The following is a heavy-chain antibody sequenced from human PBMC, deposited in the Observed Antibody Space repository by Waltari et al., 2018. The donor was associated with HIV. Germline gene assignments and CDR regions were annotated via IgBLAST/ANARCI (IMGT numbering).Heavy chain of an antibody. Sequence: EVQLVESGGGLVQPGGSLRVSCEVSGFSLSNNYMIWIRQAPGRGLEWVSIIYSGGRTYYADSVKGRFSISRDNAKNTVHLQMSSLRVEDSAVYYCARVGQGDKTGYYYPYYFDYWGQGTLVAVSS. D-gene: IGHD3-22*01. CDR2: IYSGGRT. V-gene: IGHV3-66*02. CDR3: ARVGQGDKTGYYYPYYFDY. J-gene: IGHJ4*02. CDR1: GFSLSNNY.